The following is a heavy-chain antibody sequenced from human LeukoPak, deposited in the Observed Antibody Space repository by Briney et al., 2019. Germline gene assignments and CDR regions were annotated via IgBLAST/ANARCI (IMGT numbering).Heavy chain of an antibody. V-gene: IGHV3-23*01. Sequence: GGSLRLSCAASGFTFSSYAMTWVRQAPGKGLEWVSTIRGNGDRTHYADSVKGRFTISRDNSKNTLYLQMNSLRAEDTAVYYCATKGVYGGLDYWGQGTLVTVSS. CDR1: GFTFSSYA. J-gene: IGHJ4*02. CDR3: ATKGVYGGLDY. CDR2: IRGNGDRT. D-gene: IGHD2-8*01.